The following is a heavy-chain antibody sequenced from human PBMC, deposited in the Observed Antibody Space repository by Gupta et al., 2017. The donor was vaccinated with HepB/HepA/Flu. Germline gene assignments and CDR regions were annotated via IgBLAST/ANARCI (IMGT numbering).Heavy chain of an antibody. J-gene: IGHJ4*02. CDR2: IRDSAGTII. V-gene: IGHV3-23*01. Sequence: EVQLLESGGGLVQPGGSLRLSCAVSGFPFSKYGMSWVRQAPGKGLEWVSSIRDSAGTIIYYAESVKGRFTISRDNSKNTVYLQMNSLRGEDTAIYYCKIRGDKGYWGQGTLVTVSS. D-gene: IGHD3-10*01. CDR1: GFPFSKYG. CDR3: KIRGDKGY.